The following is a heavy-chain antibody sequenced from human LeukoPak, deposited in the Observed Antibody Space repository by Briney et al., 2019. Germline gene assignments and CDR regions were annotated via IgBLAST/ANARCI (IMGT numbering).Heavy chain of an antibody. CDR2: IYYSGST. CDR1: GGSISSYY. D-gene: IGHD1-14*01. V-gene: IGHV4-59*08. CDR3: ARHGRPVGGIYYYYYGMDV. Sequence: PSETLSLTCTVSGGSISSYYWSWIRQPPGKGLEWIGYIYYSGSTNYNPSLKSRVTISVDTSKNQFSLKLSSVTAADTAVYYCARHGRPVGGIYYYYYGMDVWGQGTTVTVSS. J-gene: IGHJ6*02.